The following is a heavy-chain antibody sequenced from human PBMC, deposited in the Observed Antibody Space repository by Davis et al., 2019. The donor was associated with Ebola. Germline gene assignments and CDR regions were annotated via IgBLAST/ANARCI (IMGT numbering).Heavy chain of an antibody. CDR3: ARDYSSSWYGGRPVYFQH. D-gene: IGHD6-13*01. Sequence: ASVKVSCKASGYTFTGYYMHWVRQAPGQGLEWMGIINPSGGSTSYAQKFQGRVTMTRDTSTSTVYMELSSLRSEDTAVYYCARDYSSSWYGGRPVYFQHWGQGTLVTVSS. V-gene: IGHV1-46*01. CDR2: INPSGGST. J-gene: IGHJ1*01. CDR1: GYTFTGYY.